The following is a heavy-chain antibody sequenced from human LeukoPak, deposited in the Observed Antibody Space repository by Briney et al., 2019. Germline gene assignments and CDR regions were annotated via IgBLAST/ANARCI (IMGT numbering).Heavy chain of an antibody. Sequence: GGSLRLSCAASGFTFSSYSMNWVRQAPGKGLEWVSSISSSSTYADSVKGRFTISRDSAKNSLYLQMNSLRVEDTAVYYCARDYGYEIDYWGQGTLVTVSS. CDR2: ISSSST. V-gene: IGHV3-21*01. J-gene: IGHJ4*02. D-gene: IGHD5-24*01. CDR1: GFTFSSYS. CDR3: ARDYGYEIDY.